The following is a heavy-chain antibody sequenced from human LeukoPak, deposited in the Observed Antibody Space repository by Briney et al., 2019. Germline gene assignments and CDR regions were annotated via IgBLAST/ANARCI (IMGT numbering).Heavy chain of an antibody. Sequence: PGGSLRPSCAASGFTFSSYAMSWVRQAPGKGLEWVSSISSSSSYIYYADSVKGRFTISRDNAKNSLYLQMNSLRAEDTAVYYCARRASWGSDFDYWGQGTLVTVSS. V-gene: IGHV3-21*01. CDR3: ARRASWGSDFDY. J-gene: IGHJ4*02. CDR2: ISSSSSYI. CDR1: GFTFSSYA. D-gene: IGHD7-27*01.